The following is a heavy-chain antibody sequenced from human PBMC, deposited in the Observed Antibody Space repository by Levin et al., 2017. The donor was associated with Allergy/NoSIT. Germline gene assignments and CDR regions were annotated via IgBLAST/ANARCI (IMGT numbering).Heavy chain of an antibody. CDR2: ISSSGSTI. J-gene: IGHJ6*02. V-gene: IGHV3-48*03. Sequence: LSLTCAASGFTFSSYEMNWVRQAPGKGLEWVSYISSSGSTIYYADSVKGRFTISRDNAKNSLYLQMNSLRAEDTAVYYCARDDYYYYGMDVWGQGTTVTVSS. CDR3: ARDDYYYYGMDV. CDR1: GFTFSSYE.